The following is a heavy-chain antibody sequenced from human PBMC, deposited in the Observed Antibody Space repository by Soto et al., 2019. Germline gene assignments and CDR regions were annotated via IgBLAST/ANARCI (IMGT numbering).Heavy chain of an antibody. Sequence: EVQLVESEGGLVKPGGSLRVSCAASGFTFSSYSMSWVRQAPGKGLEWVSSISSSSSYIYYADSVKGRFTISRDNAKNSLYLQMNSLRAEDAAVYYCARVGTDSGDDYGGQTPGFDYWGQGTLVTVSS. CDR1: GFTFSSYS. V-gene: IGHV3-21*01. CDR3: ARVGTDSGDDYGGQTPGFDY. D-gene: IGHD5-12*01. J-gene: IGHJ4*02. CDR2: ISSSSSYI.